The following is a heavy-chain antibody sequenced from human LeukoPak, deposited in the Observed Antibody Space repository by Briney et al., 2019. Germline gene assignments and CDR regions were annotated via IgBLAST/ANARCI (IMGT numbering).Heavy chain of an antibody. CDR1: GFTFSSYE. D-gene: IGHD6-25*01. CDR2: ISSSGSTI. V-gene: IGHV3-48*03. CDR3: ATGGVAAAGDY. Sequence: GGSLRLFCAASGFTFSSYEMNWVRQAPGKGLEWVSYISSSGSTIYYADSVKGRFTISRDNAKNSLYLQMNSLRAEDTAVYYCATGGVAAAGDYWGQGTLVTVSS. J-gene: IGHJ4*02.